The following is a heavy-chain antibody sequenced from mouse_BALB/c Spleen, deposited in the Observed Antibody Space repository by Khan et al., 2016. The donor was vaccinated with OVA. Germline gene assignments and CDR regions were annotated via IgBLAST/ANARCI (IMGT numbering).Heavy chain of an antibody. Sequence: QIQLVQSGPELKKPGETVKISCKASGYTFTDYSMHWVKQAPGKGLKWMGWINTETGEPTYADDFKGRFAFSLETSASTAYLQINNLKNDDTATYVCARGYYGSSVAYWGQGTLVTVSA. CDR2: INTETGEP. CDR3: ARGYYGSSVAY. J-gene: IGHJ3*01. V-gene: IGHV9-2-1*01. CDR1: GYTFTDYS. D-gene: IGHD1-1*01.